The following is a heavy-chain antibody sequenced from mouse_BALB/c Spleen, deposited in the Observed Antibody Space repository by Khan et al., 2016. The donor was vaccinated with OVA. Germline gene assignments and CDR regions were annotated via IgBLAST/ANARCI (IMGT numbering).Heavy chain of an antibody. CDR1: GYTFTDYY. CDR3: ARRNYFGYTFAY. CDR2: ISPGSGDT. J-gene: IGHJ3*01. V-gene: IGHV1-77*01. D-gene: IGHD1-2*01. Sequence: QVRLQQSGAELARPGASVKLSCKASGYTFTDYYINWVKQRTGQGLEWIGGISPGSGDTYYNERFKGKATLTADKSSSTAYMQLSSLTSEASAVYFCARRNYFGYTFAYWGQGTLVTVSA.